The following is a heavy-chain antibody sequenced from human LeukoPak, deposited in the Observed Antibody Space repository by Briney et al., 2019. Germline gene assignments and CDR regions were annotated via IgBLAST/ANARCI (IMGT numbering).Heavy chain of an antibody. J-gene: IGHJ6*02. V-gene: IGHV4-59*08. Sequence: SETLSLTCTVSGGSISRYYWSWNRQPPGKGLEWIGYIYYSRSTNYNPSLKSRVTISVDTSKNQFSLKLSSVTAADTAVYYCARHNEGRSSSYYYYGMDVWGQGTTVTVSS. D-gene: IGHD6-6*01. CDR3: ARHNEGRSSSYYYYGMDV. CDR1: GGSISRYY. CDR2: IYYSRST.